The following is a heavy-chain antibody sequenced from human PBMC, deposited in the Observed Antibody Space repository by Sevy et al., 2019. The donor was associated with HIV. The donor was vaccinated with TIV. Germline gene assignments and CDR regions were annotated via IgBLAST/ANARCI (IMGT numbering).Heavy chain of an antibody. CDR1: GFTFSNAW. CDR3: TTVAQFTAFDI. Sequence: GGSLRLSCAASGFTFSNAWMSWVRQAPGKGLEWVGHIKSKTDGGTTDYAAPVKGRFTISRDDSKNTLYLQMNSLKTEDTAVYYCTTVAQFTAFDIWGQGTMVTVSS. CDR2: IKSKTDGGTT. J-gene: IGHJ3*02. V-gene: IGHV3-15*01.